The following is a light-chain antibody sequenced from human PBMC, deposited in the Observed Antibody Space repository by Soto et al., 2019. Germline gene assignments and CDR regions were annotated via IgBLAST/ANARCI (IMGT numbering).Light chain of an antibody. J-gene: IGLJ1*01. CDR1: TSDIGSYNR. CDR3: NSHTTISTYL. CDR2: DVS. V-gene: IGLV2-18*02. Sequence: PSSVSASPVHSIAISCIGTTSDIGSYNRVSWYQQPPGTAPRLIIHDVSNRPSGVSTRFSGSKSGNTASLTISGLQAEDEAEYFCNSHTTISTYLFGTGTKSPY.